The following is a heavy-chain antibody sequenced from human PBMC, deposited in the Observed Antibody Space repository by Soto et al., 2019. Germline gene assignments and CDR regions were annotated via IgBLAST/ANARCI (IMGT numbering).Heavy chain of an antibody. CDR1: GYTFTSYA. J-gene: IGHJ5*02. CDR2: INTGDGNT. Sequence: GSSVKVSCTASGYTFTSYAIHWVRQAPGQRLEWMGWINTGDGNTKYSQNFQGRVTITGDTSPSTAYMEVVSLRPEDTAVYYCPAYHSGSYLGSWGQGTRVTVSS. CDR3: PAYHSGSYLGS. D-gene: IGHD3-10*01. V-gene: IGHV1-3*04.